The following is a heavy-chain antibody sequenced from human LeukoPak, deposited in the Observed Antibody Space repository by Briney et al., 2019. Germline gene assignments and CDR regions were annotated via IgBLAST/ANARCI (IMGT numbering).Heavy chain of an antibody. CDR3: ARDGSGGDGGSGDNWFDP. J-gene: IGHJ5*02. D-gene: IGHD2-21*02. CDR1: GGSISSSSYY. V-gene: IGHV4-39*07. Sequence: SETLSLTCTVSGGSISSSSYYWGWIRQPPGKGLEWYGSIYYSGSTYYNPSLQSRVTISVDKSKKQFSLKLSSMTAADTAVYYCARDGSGGDGGSGDNWFDPWGQGTLVSVSS. CDR2: IYYSGST.